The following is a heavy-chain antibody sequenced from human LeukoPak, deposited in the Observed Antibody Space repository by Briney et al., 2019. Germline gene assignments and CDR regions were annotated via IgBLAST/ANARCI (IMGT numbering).Heavy chain of an antibody. Sequence: ASVKVSCKASGGTFSSYAISWVRQAPGQGLEWMGWISAYNGNTNYAQKLQGRVTMTTDTSTSTAYMELRSLRSDDTAVYYCARGTYYYDSSGYYEPPRLFDYWGQGTLVTVSS. CDR2: ISAYNGNT. V-gene: IGHV1-18*01. D-gene: IGHD3-22*01. CDR1: GGTFSSYA. CDR3: ARGTYYYDSSGYYEPPRLFDY. J-gene: IGHJ4*02.